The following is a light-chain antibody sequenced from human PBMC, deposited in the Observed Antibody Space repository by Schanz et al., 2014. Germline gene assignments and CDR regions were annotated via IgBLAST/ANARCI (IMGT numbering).Light chain of an antibody. V-gene: IGLV2-8*01. CDR2: EVS. Sequence: QSALTQPPSASGSPGQSVTISCTGTSSDVGGYKYVSWYQHHPGKAPKLIIYEVSERPSGVPDRFSGSKSGNTASLTVSGLQAEDEADYYCQSLDSSLSNSIVFGGGTKLTVL. J-gene: IGLJ3*02. CDR1: SSDVGGYKY. CDR3: QSLDSSLSNSIV.